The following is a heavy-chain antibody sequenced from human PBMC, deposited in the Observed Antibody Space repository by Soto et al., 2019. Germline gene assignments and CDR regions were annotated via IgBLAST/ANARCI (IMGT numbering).Heavy chain of an antibody. Sequence: GGSLRRSCAASGFNFSIYSMNWVRQAPGKGLEWVSSISSSSSYIYYAHSVKGRFTISRDSAKNSLYLQKNSLRAEDTAVYYCARVVIIRPTYYYGMDVCRKGPTVTVSS. J-gene: IGHJ6*04. V-gene: IGHV3-21*01. CDR1: GFNFSIYS. CDR3: ARVVIIRPTYYYGMDV. D-gene: IGHD3-3*01. CDR2: ISSSSSYI.